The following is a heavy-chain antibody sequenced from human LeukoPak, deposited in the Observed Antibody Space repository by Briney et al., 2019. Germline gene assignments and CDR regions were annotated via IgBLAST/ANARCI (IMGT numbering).Heavy chain of an antibody. D-gene: IGHD5-18*01. V-gene: IGHV1-18*01. Sequence: ASVKVSCKASGYTFTCYGISWVRQAPGQGLEWMGWISAYNGNTNYAQKLQGRVTMTTDTSTSTAYMELRSLRSDDTAVYYCCVDTAMVLFDYWGQGTLVTVSS. CDR1: GYTFTCYG. CDR3: CVDTAMVLFDY. CDR2: ISAYNGNT. J-gene: IGHJ4*02.